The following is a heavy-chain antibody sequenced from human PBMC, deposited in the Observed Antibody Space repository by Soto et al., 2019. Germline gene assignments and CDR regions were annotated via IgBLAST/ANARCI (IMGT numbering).Heavy chain of an antibody. CDR1: GDSVSSSSVT. CDR2: TSYRSKWYN. CDR3: VRLIGNSWLDF. Sequence: PSQTLSLTCAISGDSVSSSSVTWNWIRQSPSRCLEWLGRTSYRSKWYNDYAESVKSRITINPDTSKNQFSLHLNSVTPEDTAVYYCVRLIGNSWLDFWGQGTLVTVSS. D-gene: IGHD1-26*01. J-gene: IGHJ5*01. V-gene: IGHV6-1*01.